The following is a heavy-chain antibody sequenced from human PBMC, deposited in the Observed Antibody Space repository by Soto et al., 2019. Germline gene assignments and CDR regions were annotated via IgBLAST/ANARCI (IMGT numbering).Heavy chain of an antibody. J-gene: IGHJ6*02. Sequence: LRLSCAASGFTFSYYSMHWVRQAPGKGLEWVAVVSYDGSDKYYADSVKGRFSISRDNSKNTLYLQMNSLRAEDTAVYYCAKVTGYCSSSSCRRDYYYYYGMDVWGQGTTVTVSS. D-gene: IGHD2-2*01. CDR3: AKVTGYCSSSSCRRDYYYYYGMDV. CDR1: GFTFSYYS. CDR2: VSYDGSDK. V-gene: IGHV3-30*04.